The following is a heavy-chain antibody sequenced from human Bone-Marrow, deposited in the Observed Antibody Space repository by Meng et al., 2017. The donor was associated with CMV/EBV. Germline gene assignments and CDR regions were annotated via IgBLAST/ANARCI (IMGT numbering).Heavy chain of an antibody. V-gene: IGHV4-39*02. Sequence: GSLRLSCTVSGGSISSSSYYWGWIRQPPGKGLEWIGSMYYSGSPYSDPSLKSRVAISVDTSKNQFSLHLISVTAADTALYYCARELCSITSCYTRAFDIWGQGTMVTVSS. J-gene: IGHJ3*02. D-gene: IGHD2-2*02. CDR2: MYYSGSP. CDR3: ARELCSITSCYTRAFDI. CDR1: GGSISSSSYY.